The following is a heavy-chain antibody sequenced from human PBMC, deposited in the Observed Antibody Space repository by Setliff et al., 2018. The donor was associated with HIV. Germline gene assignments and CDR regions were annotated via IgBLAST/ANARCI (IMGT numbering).Heavy chain of an antibody. CDR3: ARGHSGNDY. CDR1: GYTLTELS. Sequence: ASVKVSCKVSGYTLTELSMHWVRQAPGKGLEWMGGFDPEDGETIYAQKFQGRVTMTRNTSISTAYMELSSLRSEDTAIYYCARGHSGNDYWGQGTLVTVSS. J-gene: IGHJ4*02. V-gene: IGHV1-24*01. D-gene: IGHD1-1*01. CDR2: FDPEDGET.